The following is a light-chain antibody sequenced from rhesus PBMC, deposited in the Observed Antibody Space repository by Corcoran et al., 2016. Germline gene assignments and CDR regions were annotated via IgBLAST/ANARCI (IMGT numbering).Light chain of an antibody. CDR1: SSDIGGYNY. Sequence: QAALTQPRSVSESPGQSVTISCPGTSSDIGGYNYVSWYQQHPGTAPKLMIYEVSKRPSGVSDRFSGSKSGNTASLTISGLQAEDEADYYCSSYAGSNTFIFGAGTRLTVL. J-gene: IGLJ1*01. CDR2: EVS. CDR3: SSYAGSNTFI. V-gene: IGLV2-32*02.